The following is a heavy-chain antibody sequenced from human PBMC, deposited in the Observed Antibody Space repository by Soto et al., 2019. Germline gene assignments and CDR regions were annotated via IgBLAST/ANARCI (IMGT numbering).Heavy chain of an antibody. CDR1: GFSLSNARMG. CDR3: ARRPDGSWYGAYYYDGMDV. Sequence: QVTLKESGPVLVKPTETLTLTCTVSGFSLSNARMGVSWIRQPPGKALEWLAHIFSNDEKSYSTSLKSRLTSSRDTSKIHVVRTMTNMDPVDRATYYCARRPDGSWYGAYYYDGMDVWGQGTTVTVSS. D-gene: IGHD6-13*01. CDR2: IFSNDEK. J-gene: IGHJ6*02. V-gene: IGHV2-26*01.